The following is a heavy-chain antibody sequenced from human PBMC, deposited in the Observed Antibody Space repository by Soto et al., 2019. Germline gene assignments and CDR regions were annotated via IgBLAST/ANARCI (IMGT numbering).Heavy chain of an antibody. V-gene: IGHV3-33*01. CDR1: GFTFSSYG. J-gene: IGHJ6*02. D-gene: IGHD5-12*01. CDR2: IWYDGSNK. CDR3: ARARQSRYDKYYYYGMDV. Sequence: QVQLVESGGGVVQPGRSLRLSCAASGFTFSSYGMHWVRQAPGKGLEWVAVIWYDGSNKYYADSVKGRFTISRDNSKNTLYLQMNSLRAEDTAVYYCARARQSRYDKYYYYGMDVWGQGTTVTVSS.